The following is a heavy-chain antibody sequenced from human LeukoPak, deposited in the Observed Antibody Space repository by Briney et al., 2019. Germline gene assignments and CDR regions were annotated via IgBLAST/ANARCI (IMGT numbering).Heavy chain of an antibody. J-gene: IGHJ6*02. CDR1: GFSFSSYA. V-gene: IGHV3-23*01. CDR2: ISDSGGST. D-gene: IGHD4-17*01. CDR3: ANQPLTVTTRSDYYYGMDV. Sequence: PGGSLRLSCAASGFSFSSYAMSWVRQAPGKGLEWVSGISDSGGSTDYADSVKGRFTISRDNSKNTLYLQMNSLRAEDTAVYYCANQPLTVTTRSDYYYGMDVWGQGTTVTVSS.